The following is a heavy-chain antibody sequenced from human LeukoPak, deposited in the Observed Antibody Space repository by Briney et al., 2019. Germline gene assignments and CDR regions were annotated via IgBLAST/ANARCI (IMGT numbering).Heavy chain of an antibody. CDR1: GLTFSSFA. CDR2: ISGNGGRI. CDR3: AKEGGDGDLDY. J-gene: IGHJ4*02. D-gene: IGHD4-17*01. V-gene: IGHV3-23*01. Sequence: GGSLRLSCAASGLTFSSFAMSWVRQAPGKGLEWVSGISGNGGRIYYADSVKGRFTISRDNSKNTLYLQMNSLRAEDTAVYYCAKEGGDGDLDYWGQGTLVTVSS.